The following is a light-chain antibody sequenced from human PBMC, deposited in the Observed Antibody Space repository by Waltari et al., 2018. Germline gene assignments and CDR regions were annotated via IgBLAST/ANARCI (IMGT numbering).Light chain of an antibody. CDR2: WTS. J-gene: IGKJ2*01. CDR1: QSVFHSATYGNA. Sequence: DIVMTQSPDFLPVSLGERATISCRSSQSVFHSATYGNAIAWFQQRPGQPPKLFIYWTSTRESGVPDRLSGSGSGTDFTLTISSLQAEDVAVYYCQQYYSIPYTFGPGTKLEIK. V-gene: IGKV4-1*01. CDR3: QQYYSIPYT.